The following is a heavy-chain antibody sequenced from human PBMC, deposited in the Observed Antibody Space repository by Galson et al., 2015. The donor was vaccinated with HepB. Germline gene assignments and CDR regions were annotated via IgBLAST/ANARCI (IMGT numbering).Heavy chain of an antibody. Sequence: SLRLSCAASGFTFSSYGMHWVRQAPGKGLEWVAVISYDGSNKYYADSVKGRFTISRDNSKNTLYLQMNSLRAEDTAVYYCAKEKGYYYDSSGYLIAWGQGTLVTVSS. CDR2: ISYDGSNK. CDR1: GFTFSSYG. V-gene: IGHV3-30*18. D-gene: IGHD3-22*01. J-gene: IGHJ5*02. CDR3: AKEKGYYYDSSGYLIA.